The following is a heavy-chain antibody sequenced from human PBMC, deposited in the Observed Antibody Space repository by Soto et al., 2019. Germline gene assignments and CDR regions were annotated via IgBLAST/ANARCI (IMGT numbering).Heavy chain of an antibody. V-gene: IGHV7-4-1*01. CDR2: INTNTGNP. Sequence: ASVKVSCKASGYTFTSYAMNWVRQAPGQGLEWMGWINTNTGNPTYAQGFTGRFVFSLDTSVSTAYLQICSLKAEDTAVYYCARDLGGSSAQRNYYYYGMNVWGQGTTVTVSS. J-gene: IGHJ6*02. D-gene: IGHD6-6*01. CDR1: GYTFTSYA. CDR3: ARDLGGSSAQRNYYYYGMNV.